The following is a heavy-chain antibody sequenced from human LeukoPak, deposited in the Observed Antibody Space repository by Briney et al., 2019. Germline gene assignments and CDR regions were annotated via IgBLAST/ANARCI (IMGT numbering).Heavy chain of an antibody. D-gene: IGHD5-18*01. CDR2: IYYTGSA. Sequence: SETLSLTCTVSGVSISSSDYYWSWIRQPPGKGLEWIGSIYYTGSAYFNPPLKSRVTISEGTSKTHFSPRLSSVTAADTAVYYCARHRTAINRYGPYDAFDIWGQGTVVTVSS. CDR1: GVSISSSDYY. V-gene: IGHV4-39*01. CDR3: ARHRTAINRYGPYDAFDI. J-gene: IGHJ3*02.